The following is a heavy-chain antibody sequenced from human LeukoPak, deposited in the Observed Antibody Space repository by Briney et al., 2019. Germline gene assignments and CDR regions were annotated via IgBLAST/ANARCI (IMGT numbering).Heavy chain of an antibody. V-gene: IGHV7-4-1*04. Sequence: ASVKVSCKASGYTFTGYYMHWVRQAPGQGLEWMGWINTKTGNPTYAQGFTGRFVFSLDTSVSVAYLQINGLEADDTAMYYCARDHDFLSGHSRRDFDYWGQGTLVTVSS. CDR1: GYTFTGYY. J-gene: IGHJ4*02. D-gene: IGHD3-3*01. CDR3: ARDHDFLSGHSRRDFDY. CDR2: INTKTGNP.